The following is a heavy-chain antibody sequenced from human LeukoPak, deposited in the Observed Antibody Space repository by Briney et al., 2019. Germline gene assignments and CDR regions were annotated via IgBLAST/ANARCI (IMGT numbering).Heavy chain of an antibody. CDR1: GVTFSRYS. J-gene: IGHJ4*02. CDR3: ASGSMDY. V-gene: IGHV3-48*04. Sequence: GGSLRLSCVGPGVTFSRYSMNWVRQAPGKGLEWVSYISSSSSTIYFADSVKGRFTIARDNAKNSLSLQMNSLRAEDTAVYYCASGSMDYWGQGTLVTVSS. D-gene: IGHD1-26*01. CDR2: ISSSSSTI.